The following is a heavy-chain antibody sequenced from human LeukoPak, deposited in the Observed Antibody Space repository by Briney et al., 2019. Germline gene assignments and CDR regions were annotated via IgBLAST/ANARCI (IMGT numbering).Heavy chain of an antibody. CDR3: ARNQGYCSSTSCYMGWFDP. J-gene: IGHJ5*02. Sequence: ASVKVSCKASGHTFTSYYMHWVRQAPGQRVEWMGIINPSGGSTSYAQKFQGRVTMTRDTSTSTVYMELSRLRSEDTAVYYCARNQGYCSSTSCYMGWFDPWGQGTLVTVSS. CDR2: INPSGGST. CDR1: GHTFTSYY. V-gene: IGHV1-46*01. D-gene: IGHD2-2*02.